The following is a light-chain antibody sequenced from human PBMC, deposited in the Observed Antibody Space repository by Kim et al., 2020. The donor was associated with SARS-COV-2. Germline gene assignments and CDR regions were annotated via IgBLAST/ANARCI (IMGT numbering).Light chain of an antibody. CDR2: DAS. J-gene: IGKJ5*01. CDR1: QSVSSY. Sequence: EIGLTQSPATLSLSPGERATLSCRASQSVSSYLAWYQQKPGQAPRLLIYDASNRATGIPARFSGSGSGTDFTLTISSLEPEDFAVYYCQPRSNWITCGQGTRLEIK. CDR3: QPRSNWIT. V-gene: IGKV3-11*01.